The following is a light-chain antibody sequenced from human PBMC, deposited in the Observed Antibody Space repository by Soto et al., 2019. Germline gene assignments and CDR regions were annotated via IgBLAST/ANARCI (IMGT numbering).Light chain of an antibody. V-gene: IGKV3-11*01. J-gene: IGKJ3*01. CDR1: QSVISN. CDR3: QQRNNRPT. CDR2: DAS. Sequence: EIVLTQSPATLSLSPGERATLSCRASQSVISNLAWYQQKPGQAPRLLIYDASIRATGIPARFSGSGSVSDFTLTNSSLEPEDFAVYYCQQRNNRPTFRPGTKVHIK.